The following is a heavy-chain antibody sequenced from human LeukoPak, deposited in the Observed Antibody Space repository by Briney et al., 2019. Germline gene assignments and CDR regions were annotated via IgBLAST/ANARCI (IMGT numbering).Heavy chain of an antibody. Sequence: GESLKISCKASGYSFTNYWIGWVRQMPGRGLEWMAIIYPGDSDTRYSPSFHGQVTISADKSISTAYLQWSSLKASDTAMYYCARHPSPQYSSSWYPYYFDYWGQGTLVTVSS. CDR3: ARHPSPQYSSSWYPYYFDY. CDR1: GYSFTNYW. D-gene: IGHD6-13*01. V-gene: IGHV5-51*01. J-gene: IGHJ4*02. CDR2: IYPGDSDT.